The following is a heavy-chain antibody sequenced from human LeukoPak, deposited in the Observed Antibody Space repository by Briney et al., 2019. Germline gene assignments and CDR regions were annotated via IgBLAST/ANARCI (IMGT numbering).Heavy chain of an antibody. V-gene: IGHV1-2*02. CDR1: GYTFTGYY. D-gene: IGHD3-9*01. J-gene: IGHJ4*02. CDR2: INPNSGGT. CDR3: ARTEYYDILTGYLGFDY. Sequence: ASVKVSCKASGYTFTGYYMHWVRQAPGQGLEWMGWINPNSGGTNYAQKFQGRVTMTRDTSISTAYMELSRLRSGDTAVYYCARTEYYDILTGYLGFDYWGQGTLVTVSS.